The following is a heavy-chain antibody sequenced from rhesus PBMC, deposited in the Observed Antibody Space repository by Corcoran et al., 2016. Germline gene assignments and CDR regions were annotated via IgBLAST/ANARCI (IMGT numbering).Heavy chain of an antibody. CDR1: GFTFSAYY. Sequence: EVQLVEYGGGLAKPGGSLRLSCAASGFTFSAYYMDWVSQEPGKGLEWVSSISIGGGSTWYADSGKGRFTISRENAKNTLYLQMNSLRAEDTAVYYCAREAHYYDSGVDYWGQGVLVTVSS. D-gene: IGHD3-28*01. V-gene: IGHV3-178*01. J-gene: IGHJ4*01. CDR2: ISIGGGST. CDR3: AREAHYYDSGVDY.